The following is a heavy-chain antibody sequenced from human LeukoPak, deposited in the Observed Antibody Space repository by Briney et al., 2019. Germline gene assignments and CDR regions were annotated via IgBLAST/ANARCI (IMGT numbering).Heavy chain of an antibody. V-gene: IGHV3-21*06. CDR2: MSSGGSYI. CDR1: GFAFSSYA. D-gene: IGHD2-15*01. Sequence: GGSLRLSCAASGFAFSSYAMTWVRQAPGKGLEWISSMSSGGSYIYYADSVRGRFTISRDNAKDSLFLLMNSLRVEDTAVYYCARGRPTGSSRRFVVQWGQGTLVTVSS. J-gene: IGHJ4*02. CDR3: ARGRPTGSSRRFVVQ.